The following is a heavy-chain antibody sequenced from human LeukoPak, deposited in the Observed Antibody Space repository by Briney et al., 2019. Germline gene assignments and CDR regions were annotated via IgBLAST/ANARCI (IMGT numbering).Heavy chain of an antibody. J-gene: IGHJ4*02. Sequence: NPSETLSLTCAVSGGSISSSNWWSWVRQPPGKGLEWIGEIYHSGSTNYNPSLKSRVTISVDKSKNQFSLKLSSVTAADTAVYYCARLIHDYGGNPFVFDYWGQGTLVTVSS. V-gene: IGHV4-4*02. CDR3: ARLIHDYGGNPFVFDY. D-gene: IGHD4-23*01. CDR1: GGSISSSNW. CDR2: IYHSGST.